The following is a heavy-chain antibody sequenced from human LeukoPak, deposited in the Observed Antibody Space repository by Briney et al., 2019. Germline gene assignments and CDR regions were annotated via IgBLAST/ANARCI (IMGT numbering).Heavy chain of an antibody. CDR1: GGSISSYY. Sequence: SETLSLTCTVSGGSISSYYWSWIRQPPGKGLEWIGYIYYSGSTNYNPSLNSRVTISVDTSKNQVSLKLTSVTAADTAVYYCVRAGDYGDYVGWFDPWGQGTLVTVSS. D-gene: IGHD4-17*01. V-gene: IGHV4-59*08. CDR2: IYYSGST. J-gene: IGHJ5*02. CDR3: VRAGDYGDYVGWFDP.